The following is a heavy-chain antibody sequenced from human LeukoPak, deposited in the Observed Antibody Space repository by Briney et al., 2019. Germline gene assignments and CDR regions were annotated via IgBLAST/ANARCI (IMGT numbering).Heavy chain of an antibody. CDR3: ARESLLGPRFYFNY. D-gene: IGHD7-27*01. J-gene: IGHJ4*02. CDR1: GGSISSSSYY. V-gene: IGHV4-39*01. CDR2: VYYGGST. Sequence: PSETLSLTCTVSGGSISSSSYYWGWIRQPPGKGLEWIGRVYYGGSTYYNPSLKSRVSISVDTSRNQFSLNLSSVTAADTAVYYCARESLLGPRFYFNYWGQGTLVTVSS.